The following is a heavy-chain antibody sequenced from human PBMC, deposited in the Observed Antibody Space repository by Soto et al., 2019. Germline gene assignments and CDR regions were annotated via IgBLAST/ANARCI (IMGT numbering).Heavy chain of an antibody. J-gene: IGHJ5*02. CDR2: INPYNGNT. CDR3: ERDPVGGSWFDP. CDR1: GYTFTSYG. D-gene: IGHD1-26*01. Sequence: QVQLVQSGAEVKKPGASVKVSCKASGYTFTSYGISWVRQAPGQGLEWMGWINPYNGNTNYAQKLQGRVNMTTDTSTITAYMELRSLRSDDTAVYYCERDPVGGSWFDPWGQGTLVTVSS. V-gene: IGHV1-18*01.